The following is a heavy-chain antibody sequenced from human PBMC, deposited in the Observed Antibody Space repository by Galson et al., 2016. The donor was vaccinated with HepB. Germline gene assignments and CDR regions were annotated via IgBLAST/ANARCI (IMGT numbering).Heavy chain of an antibody. D-gene: IGHD6-13*01. V-gene: IGHV3-9*01. CDR3: AKDMTSSRQKYYYFYYGMDV. CDR2: ISWKSGSI. Sequence: SLRLSCAASGFTFDDCAMHWVRQAPGKGLEWVSGISWKSGSIDYADSVKCRFTISRDNAKNSLYLQMNSLRAEDTGLYYCAKDMTSSRQKYYYFYYGMDVWGKGTTVTVSS. J-gene: IGHJ6*04. CDR1: GFTFDDCA.